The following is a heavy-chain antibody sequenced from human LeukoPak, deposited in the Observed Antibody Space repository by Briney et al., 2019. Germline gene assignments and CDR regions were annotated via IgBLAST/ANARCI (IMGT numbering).Heavy chain of an antibody. V-gene: IGHV4-39*01. Sequence: SETLSLTCTVSGGSISSSSYYWGWIRQPPGKGLEWIGSIYYSGSTYYNPSLKSRVTISVDTSKNQFSLKLSSVTAADTAVYYCARHERLEPGIAVAGSGVPIDYWGQGTLVTVSS. CDR1: GGSISSSSYY. J-gene: IGHJ4*02. CDR3: ARHERLEPGIAVAGSGVPIDY. CDR2: IYYSGST. D-gene: IGHD6-19*01.